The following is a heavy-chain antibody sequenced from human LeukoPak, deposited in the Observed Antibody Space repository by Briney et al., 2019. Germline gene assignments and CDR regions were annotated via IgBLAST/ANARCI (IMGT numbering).Heavy chain of an antibody. J-gene: IGHJ4*02. D-gene: IGHD3-10*01. V-gene: IGHV3-23*01. Sequence: GGSLRLSCGASGFTFSSYAMSWVRQGPWKGLEWVPVIRGSGGSTYYADSVKGRFIISRDNSKNAVYQQMISLRAEASAVYYCAKHRMARRVIMDYYFDDWGQGTLVTVSS. CDR1: GFTFSSYA. CDR2: IRGSGGST. CDR3: AKHRMARRVIMDYYFDD.